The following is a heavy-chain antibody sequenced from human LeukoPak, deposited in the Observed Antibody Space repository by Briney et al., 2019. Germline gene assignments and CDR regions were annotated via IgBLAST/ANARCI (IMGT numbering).Heavy chain of an antibody. V-gene: IGHV3-48*02. CDR2: LSGRSDSI. Sequence: PGGSLRPSCAASGFTFTIYGMNWLRQAPGKGLEWVSYLSGRSDSIYYAESVKGRFTISRDNARNSLYLQMNSLRDEDTAVYYCARDFRYRDSSGYYSFDYWGQGTLVTVSS. CDR1: GFTFTIYG. CDR3: ARDFRYRDSSGYYSFDY. D-gene: IGHD3-22*01. J-gene: IGHJ4*02.